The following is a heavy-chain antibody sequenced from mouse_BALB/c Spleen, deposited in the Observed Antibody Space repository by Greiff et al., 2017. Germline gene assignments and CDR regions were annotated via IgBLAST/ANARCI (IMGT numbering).Heavy chain of an antibody. D-gene: IGHD2-3*01. CDR2: ISYSGST. Sequence: EVKVEESGPGLVKPSQSLSLTCTVTGYSITSDYAWNWIRQFPGNKLEWMGYISYSGSTSYNPSLKSRISITRDTSKNQFFLQLNSVTTEDTATYYCARKDGYYGYFDVWGAGTTVTVSS. CDR1: GYSITSDYA. J-gene: IGHJ1*01. CDR3: ARKDGYYGYFDV. V-gene: IGHV3-2*02.